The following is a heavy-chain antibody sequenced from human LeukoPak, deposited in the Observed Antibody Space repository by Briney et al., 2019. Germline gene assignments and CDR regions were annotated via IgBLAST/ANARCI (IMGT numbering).Heavy chain of an antibody. Sequence: PSETLSLTCAVYGGSFSGYYWSWIRQPPGKGLEWIGEINHSGSTNYNPSLKSRVTISVDTSKNQFSLKLSSVTAADTAVYYCARGGYSYGYGFAYWGQGTLVTVSS. J-gene: IGHJ4*02. CDR3: ARGGYSYGYGFAY. CDR1: GGSFSGYY. D-gene: IGHD5-18*01. V-gene: IGHV4-34*01. CDR2: INHSGST.